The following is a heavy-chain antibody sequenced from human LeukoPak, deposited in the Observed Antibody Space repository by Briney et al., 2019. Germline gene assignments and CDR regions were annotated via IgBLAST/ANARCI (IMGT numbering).Heavy chain of an antibody. D-gene: IGHD4/OR15-4a*01. V-gene: IGHV3-53*01. J-gene: IGHJ4*02. Sequence: GGSLRLSCTVSGFTVSINSMSWVRQAPGKGLEWVSFIYSDNTHYSDSVKGQFTISRDNSKNTLYLQMNSLRAEDTAVYYCARRAGAYSHPYDYWGQGTLVTVSS. CDR2: IYSDNT. CDR3: ARRAGAYSHPYDY. CDR1: GFTVSINS.